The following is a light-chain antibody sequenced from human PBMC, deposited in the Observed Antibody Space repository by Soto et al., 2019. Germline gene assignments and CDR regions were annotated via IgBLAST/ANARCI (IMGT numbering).Light chain of an antibody. CDR2: KDS. J-gene: IGLJ2*01. CDR3: QSADSSGTVV. CDR1: ALPKQY. V-gene: IGLV3-25*03. Sequence: SYELTQPPSVSVSPGQTARSTCSGDALPKQYAYWYQQKPGQAPVLVIYKDSERASGIPERFSGSSSGTTVTLTISGVQAEDEADYYCQSADSSGTVVFGGGTKLTVL.